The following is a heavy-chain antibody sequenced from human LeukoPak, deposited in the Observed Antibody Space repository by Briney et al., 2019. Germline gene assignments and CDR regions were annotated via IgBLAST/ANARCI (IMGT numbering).Heavy chain of an antibody. CDR3: ARAPGLYYYYYMDV. Sequence: PGGSLRLSCAASGFTFSSYWMSWVRQAPGKGLEWVANIKQDGSEKYYVDSVKGRFTISRDNAKNSLCLQMNSLRAEDTAVYYCARAPGLYYYYYMDVWGKGTTVTVSS. V-gene: IGHV3-7*01. CDR1: GFTFSSYW. CDR2: IKQDGSEK. J-gene: IGHJ6*03.